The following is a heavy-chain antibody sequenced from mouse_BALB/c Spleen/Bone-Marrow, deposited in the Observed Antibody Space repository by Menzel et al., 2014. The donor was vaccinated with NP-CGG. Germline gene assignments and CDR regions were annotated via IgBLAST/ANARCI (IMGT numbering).Heavy chain of an antibody. D-gene: IGHD1-1*01. J-gene: IGHJ2*01. CDR3: ARNFYGSSYSDY. CDR2: ISTYSGNT. Sequence: QVQLQQSGPELVRPGVSVKLSCKGSGYTFTAYAMHWVKQSHAKSLDWIGLISTYSGNTHYNQNFKGKATMTVDKSSSTAYMELARLTSEDSAIYYCARNFYGSSYSDYWGQGTTLTVSS. CDR1: GYTFTAYA. V-gene: IGHV1-67*01.